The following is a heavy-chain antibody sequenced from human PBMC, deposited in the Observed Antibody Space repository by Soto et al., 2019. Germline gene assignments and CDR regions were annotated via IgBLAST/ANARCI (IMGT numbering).Heavy chain of an antibody. CDR2: INPGKETT. V-gene: IGHV1-3*01. CDR3: ARDPAYGSGSLDV. J-gene: IGHJ3*01. CDR1: GYTFTSYA. Sequence: QGQLVQSGAEVKKPGASVKVSCEASGYTFTSYAIHWVRQAPGQRLEWMGWINPGKETTRYSQRFQGRVTITSDTSANKVYKLLSSVTSEDTALYFCARDPAYGSGSLDVWGQGTMVIVSS. D-gene: IGHD3-10*01.